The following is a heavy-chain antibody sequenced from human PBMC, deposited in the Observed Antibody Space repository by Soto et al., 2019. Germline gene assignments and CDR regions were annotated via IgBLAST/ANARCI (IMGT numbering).Heavy chain of an antibody. J-gene: IGHJ3*02. CDR2: ISGSGGST. D-gene: IGHD2-15*01. CDR3: AKDFGYCSGGSCYENAFDI. Sequence: GGSLRLSCAASGFTFSSYAMSWVRQAPGKGLEWVSAISGSGGSTYYAESVKGRFTISRDNSKNTLYLQMNSLRAEDTAVYYCAKDFGYCSGGSCYENAFDIWGQGTMVTVSS. V-gene: IGHV3-23*01. CDR1: GFTFSSYA.